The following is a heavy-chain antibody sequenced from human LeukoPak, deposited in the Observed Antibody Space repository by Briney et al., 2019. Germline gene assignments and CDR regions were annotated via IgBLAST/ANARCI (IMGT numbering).Heavy chain of an antibody. J-gene: IGHJ4*02. Sequence: GGSLRLSCAASGFTFSSYSMNWVRQAPGKGLELVSYISSSSSTIYYADSVKGRFTISRDNAKNSLYLQMNSLRAEDTAVYYCARDLPYYYDSSGSDYWGQGTLVTVSS. D-gene: IGHD3-22*01. V-gene: IGHV3-48*04. CDR1: GFTFSSYS. CDR3: ARDLPYYYDSSGSDY. CDR2: ISSSSSTI.